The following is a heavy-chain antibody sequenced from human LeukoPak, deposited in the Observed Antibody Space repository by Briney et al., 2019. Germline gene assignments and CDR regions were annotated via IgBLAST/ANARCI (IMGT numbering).Heavy chain of an antibody. D-gene: IGHD1-1*01. V-gene: IGHV3-7*03. CDR3: VKTPNGGDLDS. CDR2: IKQDGSEK. CDR1: GFTFSNYW. Sequence: GGSLRLSCAASGFTFSNYWMTWVRQAPGKGLEWVANIKQDGSEKYYVDSVKGRFTISRDNAKNSLYLQMNSLRAEDTAVYYCVKTPNGGDLDSWGRGTLVTVSS. J-gene: IGHJ4*02.